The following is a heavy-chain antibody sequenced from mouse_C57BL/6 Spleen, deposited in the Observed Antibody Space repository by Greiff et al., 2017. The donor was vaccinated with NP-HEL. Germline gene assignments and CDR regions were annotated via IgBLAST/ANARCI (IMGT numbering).Heavy chain of an antibody. D-gene: IGHD1-1*01. CDR1: GYTFTSYW. V-gene: IGHV1-55*01. CDR2: IYPGSGST. Sequence: QVQLQQPGAELVKPGASVKMSCKASGYTFTSYWITWVKQRPGQGLEWIGDIYPGSGSTNYNEKFKSKATLTVDTSSSTAYMQLSSLTSEDSAVYYCARVLITTVVARDYYAMDYWGQGTSVTVSS. J-gene: IGHJ4*01. CDR3: ARVLITTVVARDYYAMDY.